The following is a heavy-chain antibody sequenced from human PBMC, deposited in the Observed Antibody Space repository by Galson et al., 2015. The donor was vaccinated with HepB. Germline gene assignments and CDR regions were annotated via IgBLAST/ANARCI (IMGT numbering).Heavy chain of an antibody. J-gene: IGHJ6*03. CDR3: ARDDQKILYCGGDCYPYYYYMDV. CDR2: INTNTGNP. D-gene: IGHD2-21*01. V-gene: IGHV7-4-1*02. CDR1: GYTFTSYA. Sequence: SVKVSCKASGYTFTSYAMNWVRQAPGQGLEWMGWINTNTGNPTYAQGFTGRFVFSLDTSVSTAYLQISSLKAEDTAVYYCARDDQKILYCGGDCYPYYYYMDVWGKGTTVTVSS.